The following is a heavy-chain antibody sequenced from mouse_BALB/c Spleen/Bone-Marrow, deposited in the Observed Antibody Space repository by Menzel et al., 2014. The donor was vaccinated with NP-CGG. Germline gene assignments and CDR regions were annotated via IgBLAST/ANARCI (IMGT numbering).Heavy chain of an antibody. J-gene: IGHJ2*01. V-gene: IGHV5-17*02. Sequence: EVHLVESGGGLVQPGGSRKLSCAASGFTFSSFGMHWVRRAPEKGLEWIAYISSDSGAIFYADTVKGRFTISRDNPKNTLFLQMTSLRSEDTAIYFCARGGNWEDFDYWGQGTTLTVSS. D-gene: IGHD4-1*01. CDR1: GFTFSSFG. CDR3: ARGGNWEDFDY. CDR2: ISSDSGAI.